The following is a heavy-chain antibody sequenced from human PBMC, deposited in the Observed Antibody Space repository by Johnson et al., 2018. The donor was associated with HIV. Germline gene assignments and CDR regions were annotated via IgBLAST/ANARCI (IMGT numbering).Heavy chain of an antibody. D-gene: IGHD4-23*01. CDR2: IYSGGGT. CDR3: ARDTTTVDLVAFDV. CDR1: GFTVSSNY. V-gene: IGHV3-53*01. Sequence: VQLVESGGGVVQPGRSLRLSCAASGFTVSSNYMSWVRQAPGKGLEWVSLIYSGGGTYYADSVKGRFTISRDNSKNTLYLQMNSLRAEDTAVYYCARDTTTVDLVAFDVWGQGTMVTVSS. J-gene: IGHJ3*01.